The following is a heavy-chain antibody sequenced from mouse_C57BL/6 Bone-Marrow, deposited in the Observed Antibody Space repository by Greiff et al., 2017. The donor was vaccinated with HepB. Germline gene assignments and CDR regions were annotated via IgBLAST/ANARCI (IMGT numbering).Heavy chain of an antibody. CDR3: TSSGYYMDY. D-gene: IGHD2-3*01. V-gene: IGHV14-4*01. J-gene: IGHJ4*01. Sequence: VQLQQSGAELVRPGASVKLSCTASGFNIKDDYMHWVKQRPEQGLEWIGWIDPENGDTEYASKFQGKATITADTSSNTAYLQLSSLTSEDTAVYYYTSSGYYMDYWGQGTSVTVSS. CDR2: IDPENGDT. CDR1: GFNIKDDY.